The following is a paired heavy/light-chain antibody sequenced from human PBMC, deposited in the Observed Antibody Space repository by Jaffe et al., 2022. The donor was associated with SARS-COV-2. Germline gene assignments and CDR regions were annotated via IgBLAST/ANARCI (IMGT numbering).Light chain of an antibody. J-gene: IGKJ4*01. CDR2: GAS. Sequence: EIVMTQSPATLSVSPGERATLSCRASQSVSSNLAWYQQKPGQAPRLLIYGASTRATGIPARFSGSGSGTEFTLTISSLQSEDFAVYYCQQYNNWPTFGGGTKVEIK. CDR1: QSVSSN. CDR3: QQYNNWPT. V-gene: IGKV3-15*01.
Heavy chain of an antibody. D-gene: IGHD3-3*01. J-gene: IGHJ6*02. V-gene: IGHV4-61*02. CDR2: IYTSGST. CDR1: GGSISSGSYY. CDR3: AREADVLRFLEWSTVGPYYYGMDV. Sequence: QVQLQESGPGLVKPSQTLSLTCTVSGGSISSGSYYWSWIRQPAGKGLEWIGRIYTSGSTNYNPSLKSRVTISVDTSKNQFSLKLSSVTAADTAVYYCAREADVLRFLEWSTVGPYYYGMDVWGQGTTVTVSS.